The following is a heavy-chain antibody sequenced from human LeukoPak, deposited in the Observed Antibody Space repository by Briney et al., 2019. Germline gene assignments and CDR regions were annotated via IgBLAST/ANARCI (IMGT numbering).Heavy chain of an antibody. CDR3: ASYYGRNYYYYYGMDV. CDR2: ISGSGGST. Sequence: GGSLRLSCAASGFTFSSYAISWVRQAPGKGLEWVSAISGSGGSTYYADSVKGRFTISRDNSKNTLYLQMNSLRAEDTAVYYCASYYGRNYYYYYGMDVWGQGTTLTVSS. J-gene: IGHJ6*02. D-gene: IGHD3-10*01. CDR1: GFTFSSYA. V-gene: IGHV3-23*01.